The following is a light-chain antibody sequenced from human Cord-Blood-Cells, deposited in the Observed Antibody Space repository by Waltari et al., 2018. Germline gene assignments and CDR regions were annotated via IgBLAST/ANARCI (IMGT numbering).Light chain of an antibody. CDR1: SSDVGGYNY. CDR3: SSYTSSSTYV. CDR2: DVS. Sequence: QSALTQPASVSGSPGQSITISCTGTSSDVGGYNYVFWYQPHPGKAPKLMIYDVSNRPSGVSNRFSGSKSGNTASLTISGLQAEDEADYYCSSYTSSSTYVFGTGTKVTVL. J-gene: IGLJ1*01. V-gene: IGLV2-14*01.